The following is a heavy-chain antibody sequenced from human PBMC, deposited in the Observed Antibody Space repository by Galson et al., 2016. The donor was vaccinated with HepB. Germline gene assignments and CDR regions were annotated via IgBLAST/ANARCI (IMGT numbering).Heavy chain of an antibody. J-gene: IGHJ4*02. Sequence: SETLSLTCTVSGGSVSSTTYNWFWFRQPPGKGLQWIGYASYSGTTSYNPSLRSRVTISLDPSKNQFSLRLTSVSAADTAVYYCARSHGFYCGQGTLVTVSS. CDR2: ASYSGTT. CDR3: ARSHGFY. CDR1: GGSVSSTTYN. V-gene: IGHV4-61*01.